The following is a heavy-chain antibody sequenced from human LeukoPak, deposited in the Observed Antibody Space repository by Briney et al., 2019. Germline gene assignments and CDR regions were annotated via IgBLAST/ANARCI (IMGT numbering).Heavy chain of an antibody. J-gene: IGHJ4*02. V-gene: IGHV3-30*02. Sequence: PGGSLRLSCAASGFTFSGHVMHWVRQAPGKGLEWVAFIRVDASDKYYADSVRGRFTISRDNSKDTLYLQMNSLRADDTAVYYCVKDGTHWDFDDWGRGALVTVSS. CDR1: GFTFSGHV. D-gene: IGHD7-27*01. CDR2: IRVDASDK. CDR3: VKDGTHWDFDD.